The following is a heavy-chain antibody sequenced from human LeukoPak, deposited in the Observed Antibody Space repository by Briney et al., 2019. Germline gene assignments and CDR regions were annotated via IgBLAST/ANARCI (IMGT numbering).Heavy chain of an antibody. CDR1: GVTFSNAW. CDR2: IQSKTDSGTT. D-gene: IGHD2-21*02. V-gene: IGHV3-15*01. Sequence: AGSLSLFCAASGVTFSNAWMSCVRQAPGEGREWVGRIQSKTDSGTTDYAAPVKGRFTISRDDSKNTLYLQMNSLKTDDTAVYYCTTELYCGGDCYPGAWGQGTLVTVSS. J-gene: IGHJ5*02. CDR3: TTELYCGGDCYPGA.